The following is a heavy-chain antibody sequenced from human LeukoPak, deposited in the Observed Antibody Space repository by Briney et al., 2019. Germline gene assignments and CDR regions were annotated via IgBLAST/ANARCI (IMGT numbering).Heavy chain of an antibody. Sequence: PGGSLRLSCAASGFNIDDYYMSWIRQAPGKGLEWVSHISLSGGTIHYADSVKGRFTVSRDNAKNSLYQQMSSLRAEDTAVYYCARDFPTITSWYYFDYWGQGALVVVSS. CDR1: GFNIDDYY. J-gene: IGHJ4*02. V-gene: IGHV3-11*01. CDR3: ARDFPTITSWYYFDY. D-gene: IGHD2-2*01. CDR2: ISLSGGTI.